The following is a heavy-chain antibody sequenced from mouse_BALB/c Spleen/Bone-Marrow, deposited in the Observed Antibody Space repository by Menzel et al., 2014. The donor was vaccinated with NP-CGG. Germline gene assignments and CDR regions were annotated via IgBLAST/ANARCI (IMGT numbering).Heavy chain of an antibody. D-gene: IGHD1-1*01. CDR3: ARGITTGYFDY. J-gene: IGHJ2*01. Sequence: AQLQQSGAELVRPGTSVKVSCKASGYAFTNYLIEWEKQRPGQGLEWIGVINPGSGGTNYNEKFKGKATLTADKSSSTVYMQLSSLTSDDSAVYFCARGITTGYFDYWGQGTTLTVSS. V-gene: IGHV1-54*01. CDR2: INPGSGGT. CDR1: GYAFTNYL.